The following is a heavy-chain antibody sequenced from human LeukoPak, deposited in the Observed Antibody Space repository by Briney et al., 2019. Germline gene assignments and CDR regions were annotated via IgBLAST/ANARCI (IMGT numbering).Heavy chain of an antibody. CDR1: GYSFTSYW. J-gene: IGHJ3*01. CDR2: IYPSDSNT. V-gene: IGHV5-51*01. Sequence: GESLKISCKGSGYSFTSYWIGWVRQMPGQGLEWMGIIYPSDSNTIYSPSFQGQVTFSADKSINTAYLQWNSLKASDTAMYYCARGHHVVVATATWASDAFDLWGQGTMVTVSS. CDR3: ARGHHVVVATATWASDAFDL. D-gene: IGHD2-21*02.